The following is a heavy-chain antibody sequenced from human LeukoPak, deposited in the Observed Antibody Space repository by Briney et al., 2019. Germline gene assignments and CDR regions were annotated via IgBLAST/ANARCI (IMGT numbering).Heavy chain of an antibody. CDR2: MYYSGST. Sequence: SETLSLTSTVSRGSISSYCWSWMPQPPGKGLEWSGYMYYSGSTNYNPSLKSRVTISVDTSKNQFPLKLSSVTAADTAVYYCARDHLGMGAYHYMDVWGKGTTVTVSS. D-gene: IGHD4/OR15-4a*01. CDR1: RGSISSYC. J-gene: IGHJ6*03. CDR3: ARDHLGMGAYHYMDV. V-gene: IGHV4-59*01.